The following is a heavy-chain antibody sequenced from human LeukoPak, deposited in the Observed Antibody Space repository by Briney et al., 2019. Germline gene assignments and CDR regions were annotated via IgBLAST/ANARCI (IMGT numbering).Heavy chain of an antibody. V-gene: IGHV4-4*07. Sequence: VKPSETLSLTCTVSGGSISSYYWSWIRQPAGKGLEWIGRIYTSGSTNYNPSLKSRVTISVDTSKKQFSLRLTSVTAADTAVYYCVLMPGYWGQGILVAVSS. CDR3: VLMPGY. CDR1: GGSISSYY. D-gene: IGHD2-2*01. J-gene: IGHJ4*02. CDR2: IYTSGST.